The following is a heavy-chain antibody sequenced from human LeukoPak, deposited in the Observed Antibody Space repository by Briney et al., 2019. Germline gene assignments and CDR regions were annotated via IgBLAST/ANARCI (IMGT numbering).Heavy chain of an antibody. CDR2: INPSGGST. J-gene: IGHJ4*02. V-gene: IGHV1-46*01. CDR3: ARERGIVVVPAAIDY. Sequence: ASVKVSCKASEYTFTSYYMHWVRQAPGQGLEWMGIINPSGGSTSYAQKFQGRVTMTRDTSTSTVYMEMSSLRSEDTAVYYCARERGIVVVPAAIDYWGQGTLVTVSS. CDR1: EYTFTSYY. D-gene: IGHD2-2*01.